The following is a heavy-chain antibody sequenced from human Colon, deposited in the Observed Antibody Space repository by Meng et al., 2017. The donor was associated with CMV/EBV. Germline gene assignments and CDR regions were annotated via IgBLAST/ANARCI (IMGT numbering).Heavy chain of an antibody. CDR1: GFTFDDYA. Sequence: SLKISCAASGFTFDDYAMHWVRQGPGKGLEWVSGISWNGGRVGYADSVKGRFTISRDNAKNSLYLQMNSLRLEDAGFYYCAKDIAMAGLVNGVENWGQGTTVTVSS. D-gene: IGHD3-3*01. CDR3: AKDIAMAGLVNGVEN. CDR2: ISWNGGRV. V-gene: IGHV3-9*01. J-gene: IGHJ6*02.